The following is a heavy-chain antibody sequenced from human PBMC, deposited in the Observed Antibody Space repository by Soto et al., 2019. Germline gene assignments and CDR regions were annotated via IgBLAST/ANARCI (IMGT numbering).Heavy chain of an antibody. CDR1: GGSISSSNW. D-gene: IGHD6-13*01. V-gene: IGHV4-4*02. CDR3: ARGWGIAAAGSDY. Sequence: QVQLQESGPGLVKPSGTLSLTCTVSGGSISSSNWWSWVRQPPGKGLEWIGEIYHSGSTNYNPSLKSRLTISVDKSKNQFSLKLNSVTAADSAVYYCARGWGIAAAGSDYWGQGTLFTVSS. CDR2: IYHSGST. J-gene: IGHJ4*02.